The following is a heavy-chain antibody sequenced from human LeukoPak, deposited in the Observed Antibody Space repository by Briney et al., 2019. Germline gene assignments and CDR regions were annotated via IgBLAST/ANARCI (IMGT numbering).Heavy chain of an antibody. CDR3: ARGGSYWDTSDI. CDR2: IFYSGST. Sequence: SETLSLTCTVSGGSISTSNYYWGWIRQPPGKGLEWIGNIFYSGSTYYSPSLRSRVTISVDTSKNQFSLKLSSVTAADTAVYYCARGGSYWDTSDIWGQGTMVTVSS. J-gene: IGHJ3*02. D-gene: IGHD2-8*02. CDR1: GGSISTSNYY. V-gene: IGHV4-39*07.